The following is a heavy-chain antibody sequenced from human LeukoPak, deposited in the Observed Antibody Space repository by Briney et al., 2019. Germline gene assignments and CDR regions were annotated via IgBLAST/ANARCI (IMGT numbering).Heavy chain of an antibody. CDR1: GYTFTGYY. V-gene: IGHV1-2*02. CDR2: INPNSGGT. J-gene: IGHJ6*02. D-gene: IGHD3-10*01. CDR3: ARGATMVRGVSMDV. Sequence: ASVTVSCTASGYTFTGYYMHWVRQAPGQGLEWMGWINPNSGGTNYAQKFQGRVTMTRDTSISTAYMELSRLRSDDTAVYYCARGATMVRGVSMDVWGQGTTVTVSS.